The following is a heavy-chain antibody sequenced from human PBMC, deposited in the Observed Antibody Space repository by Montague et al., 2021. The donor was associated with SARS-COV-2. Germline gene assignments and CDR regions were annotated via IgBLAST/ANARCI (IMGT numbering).Heavy chain of an antibody. D-gene: IGHD3-10*01. CDR2: IYYSGST. J-gene: IGHJ4*02. CDR3: ARESGSGSYLVY. Sequence: SETRSLTCTVSGGSISSSSYYWGWIRQPPEKGLEWIGSIYYSGSTYYNPSLKSRVTISVDTSKNQFSLKLNSVTAADTAVYYCARESGSGSYLVYWGQGTLVTVSS. V-gene: IGHV4-39*01. CDR1: GGSISSSSYY.